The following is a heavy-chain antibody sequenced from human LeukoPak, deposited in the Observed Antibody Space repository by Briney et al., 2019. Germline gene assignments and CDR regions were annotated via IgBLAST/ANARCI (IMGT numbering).Heavy chain of an antibody. CDR2: INPNSGGT. J-gene: IGHJ4*02. D-gene: IGHD2-2*01. Sequence: ASVKVSCKASGYTFTGYYMHWVRQAPGQGLEWMGWINPNSGGTNCAQKFQGRVTMTKDTFISTAYMELSRLRSDDTAVYYCARVAGYCSSTSCLDYWGQGTLVTVSS. CDR1: GYTFTGYY. V-gene: IGHV1-2*02. CDR3: ARVAGYCSSTSCLDY.